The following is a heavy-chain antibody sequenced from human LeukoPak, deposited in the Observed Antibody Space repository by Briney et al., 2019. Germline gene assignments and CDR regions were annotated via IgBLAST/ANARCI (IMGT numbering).Heavy chain of an antibody. V-gene: IGHV1-8*02. Sequence: ASVKVSCKASGYIFTSYDINWVRQATGQGLEWMGWMNPNSGNTGYAQKFQGRVTMTEDTSTDTAYMELSSLRSEDTAVYYCASSDPYKEPQWLGPPDYWGQGTLVTVSS. CDR2: MNPNSGNT. J-gene: IGHJ4*02. D-gene: IGHD6-19*01. CDR1: GYIFTSYD. CDR3: ASSDPYKEPQWLGPPDY.